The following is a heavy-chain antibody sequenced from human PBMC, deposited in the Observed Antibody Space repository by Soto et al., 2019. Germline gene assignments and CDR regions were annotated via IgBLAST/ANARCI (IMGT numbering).Heavy chain of an antibody. Sequence: AGSLRLSCAASGFTFSSYAMSWVRQAPGKGLEWVSAISGSGGSTYYADSVKGRSTISRDNSKNTLYLQMNSLRAEDTAVYYCAKPMRVGELYYYYGMDVWGQGTTVTAP. J-gene: IGHJ6*02. CDR1: GFTFSSYA. CDR3: AKPMRVGELYYYYGMDV. CDR2: ISGSGGST. D-gene: IGHD3-10*01. V-gene: IGHV3-23*01.